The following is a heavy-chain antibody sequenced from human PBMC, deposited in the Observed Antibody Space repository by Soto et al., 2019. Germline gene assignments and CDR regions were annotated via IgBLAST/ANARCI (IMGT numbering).Heavy chain of an antibody. V-gene: IGHV1-45*02. CDR3: ASGAACSGPFTWELPDH. D-gene: IGHD1-26*01. Sequence: QMQLVQSGAEVKKTGSSVTVSCKALGNTFTYRYLHWVRQAPGQALEWMGWITPFSGDVHYAQKFQERVTITRDRSINAAYMQMSSLRSEDTAMYFCASGAACSGPFTWELPDHWGQATLVTVSS. CDR1: GNTFTYRY. CDR2: ITPFSGDV. J-gene: IGHJ4*02.